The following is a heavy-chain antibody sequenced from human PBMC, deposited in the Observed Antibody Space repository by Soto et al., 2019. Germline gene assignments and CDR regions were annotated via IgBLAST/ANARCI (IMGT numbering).Heavy chain of an antibody. CDR1: GGTFSSYA. CDR3: AREGGGSGRFDY. D-gene: IGHD2-15*01. Sequence: QVQLVQSGAEVKKPGSSEKLSCKASGGTFSSYAISWVLQAPGQGLEWMGGIIPIFGTANYAQKFQGRVTITADESTSTAYMELSSLRSEDTSVYYCAREGGGSGRFDYWGQGTLVTVSS. J-gene: IGHJ4*02. V-gene: IGHV1-69*12. CDR2: IIPIFGTA.